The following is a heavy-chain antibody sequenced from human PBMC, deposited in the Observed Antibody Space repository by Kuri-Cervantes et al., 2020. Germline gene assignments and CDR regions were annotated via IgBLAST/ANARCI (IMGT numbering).Heavy chain of an antibody. CDR1: GGSISSSSYY. V-gene: IGHV4-61*01. CDR3: ARVLGNWFDP. J-gene: IGHJ5*02. CDR2: IYYSGST. D-gene: IGHD3-16*01. Sequence: SETLSLTCTVSGGSISSSSYYWSWIRQPPGKGLEWIGYIYYSGSTNYNPSLKSRVTISVDTSKNQFSLKLSSVTAADTAVYYCARVLGNWFDPWGQGTLVTVSS.